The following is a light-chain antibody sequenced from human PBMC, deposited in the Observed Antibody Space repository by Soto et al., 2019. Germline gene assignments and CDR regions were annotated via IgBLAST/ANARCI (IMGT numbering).Light chain of an antibody. CDR1: QSVDNY. V-gene: IGKV3-11*01. Sequence: EIVLTQSPATLSLSPGERATLSCRASQSVDNYLAWYQQKPGQAPRLLISDPSNRATAIPSRFSGSGYGTDFTLTISSLEPEGFAVYYCHQRKSWPLTFGGGTKVDIK. CDR3: HQRKSWPLT. J-gene: IGKJ4*01. CDR2: DPS.